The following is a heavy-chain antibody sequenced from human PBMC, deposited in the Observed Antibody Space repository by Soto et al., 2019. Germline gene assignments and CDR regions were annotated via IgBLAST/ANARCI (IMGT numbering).Heavy chain of an antibody. Sequence: SETLSLTCAVYGYSISSGYYWGWIRQPPGKGLEWIGSIYHSGSTYYNPSLESRVTISVDTSKNQFSLKLSSVTAADTAVYYCASDPWGYYYGMDVWGQGTTVTVSS. J-gene: IGHJ6*02. D-gene: IGHD7-27*01. CDR3: ASDPWGYYYGMDV. V-gene: IGHV4-38-2*01. CDR1: GYSISSGYY. CDR2: IYHSGST.